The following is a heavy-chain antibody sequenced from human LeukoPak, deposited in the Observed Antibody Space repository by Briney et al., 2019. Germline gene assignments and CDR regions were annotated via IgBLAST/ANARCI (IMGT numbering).Heavy chain of an antibody. J-gene: IGHJ4*02. V-gene: IGHV1-69*01. Sequence: GSSVKVSCKASGGTSSSYAISWVRQAPGQGLEWMGGIIPIFGTANYAQKFQGRVTITADESTSTAYMELSSLRSEDTAVYYCAAPGAQQLVPGFWDYWGQGTLVTVSS. D-gene: IGHD6-13*01. CDR3: AAPGAQQLVPGFWDY. CDR1: GGTSSSYA. CDR2: IIPIFGTA.